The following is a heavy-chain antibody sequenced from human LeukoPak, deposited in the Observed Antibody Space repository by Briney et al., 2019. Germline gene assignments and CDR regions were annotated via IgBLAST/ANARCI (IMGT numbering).Heavy chain of an antibody. CDR2: INPSGGST. CDR1: GYTFTSYY. V-gene: IGHV1-46*01. CDR3: ARGLVGATTMTAFDI. Sequence: ASVKVSSKASGYTFTSYYMHWVRQAPGQGLEWMGIINPSGGSTSYAQKFQGRVTMTRDTSTSTVYMELSSLRSEDTAVYYCARGLVGATTMTAFDIWGQGTMVTVSS. J-gene: IGHJ3*02. D-gene: IGHD1-26*01.